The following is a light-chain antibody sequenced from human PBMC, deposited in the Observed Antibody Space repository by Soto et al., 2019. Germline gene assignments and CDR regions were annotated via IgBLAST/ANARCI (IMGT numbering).Light chain of an antibody. V-gene: IGKV3-20*01. CDR1: QSVSSSY. CDR2: GAS. CDR3: QQYGTSRDYT. J-gene: IGKJ2*01. Sequence: EVVLTQSPGTLSLSPGEIATLSFSASQSVSSSYLAWYQQKPGQSPRLLIYGASNRATGIPDRFTGSGSGTDFTLTISSLEPEDFAVYYCQQYGTSRDYTFGQGTKVDIK.